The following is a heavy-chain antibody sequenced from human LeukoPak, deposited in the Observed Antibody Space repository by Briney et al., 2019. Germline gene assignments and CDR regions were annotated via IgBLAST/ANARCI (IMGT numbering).Heavy chain of an antibody. V-gene: IGHV4-39*07. Sequence: SETLSLTCTVSGGSISSSSYYWGWIRQPPGKGLEWIGEINHSGSTNYNPSLKSRVTISVDTSKNQFSLKLSSVTAADTAVYYCARSSYSSDYFDYWGQGTLVTVSS. J-gene: IGHJ4*02. D-gene: IGHD6-25*01. CDR3: ARSSYSSDYFDY. CDR2: INHSGST. CDR1: GGSISSSSYY.